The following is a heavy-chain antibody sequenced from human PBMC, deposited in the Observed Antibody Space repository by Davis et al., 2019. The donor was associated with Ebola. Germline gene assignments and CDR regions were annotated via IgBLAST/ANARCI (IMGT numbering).Heavy chain of an antibody. D-gene: IGHD3-16*01. CDR2: IYSGGST. V-gene: IGHV3-53*01. CDR1: GFTVSSNY. CDR3: AREEGTTFDYYHGMDV. Sequence: GESLKISCAASGFTVSSNYMSWVRQAPGKGLEWVSVIYSGGSTYYADSVKGRFTISRDNSKNTLYLQMNSLRAEDTAVYYCAREEGTTFDYYHGMDVWGKGTTVTVSS. J-gene: IGHJ6*04.